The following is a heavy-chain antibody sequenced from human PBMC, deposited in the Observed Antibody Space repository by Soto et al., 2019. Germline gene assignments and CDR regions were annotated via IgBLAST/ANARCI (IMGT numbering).Heavy chain of an antibody. D-gene: IGHD3-22*01. J-gene: IGHJ4*02. V-gene: IGHV3-21*01. CDR3: ASIPHYYDSSGYWDDNFDY. Sequence: PGGSLRLSCAASGFTFSSYSMNWVRQAPGKGLEWVSSISSSSSYIYYADSVEGRFTISRDNAKNSLYLQMNSLRAEDTAVYYCASIPHYYDSSGYWDDNFDYWGQGTLVTVSS. CDR2: ISSSSSYI. CDR1: GFTFSSYS.